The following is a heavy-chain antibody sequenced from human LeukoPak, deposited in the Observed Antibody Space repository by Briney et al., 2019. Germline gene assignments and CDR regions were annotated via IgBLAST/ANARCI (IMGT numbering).Heavy chain of an antibody. CDR1: GFTFSSYG. Sequence: GGSLRLSCAASGFTFSSYGMHWVRQAPGKGLEWVAFIRYDGSNKYYADSVKGRFTISRDNSKNTLYLQMNSLRAEDTAVYYCAKDPGRFTLGNWFDPWGQGTLVTVSS. J-gene: IGHJ5*02. CDR2: IRYDGSNK. CDR3: AKDPGRFTLGNWFDP. V-gene: IGHV3-30*02.